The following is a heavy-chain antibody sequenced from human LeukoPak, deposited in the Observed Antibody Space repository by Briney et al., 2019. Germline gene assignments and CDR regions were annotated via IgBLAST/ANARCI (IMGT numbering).Heavy chain of an antibody. Sequence: GGSLRLSCAASGFTFDDYAMHWVRQAPGKGLEWVSGISWNSGSIGYADSVKGRFTISRDNAKNSLYLQMNSLRAEDTALYYCAKGVWELRGWFDPWGQGTLVTVSS. CDR1: GFTFDDYA. CDR3: AKGVWELRGWFDP. J-gene: IGHJ5*02. V-gene: IGHV3-9*01. D-gene: IGHD1-26*01. CDR2: ISWNSGSI.